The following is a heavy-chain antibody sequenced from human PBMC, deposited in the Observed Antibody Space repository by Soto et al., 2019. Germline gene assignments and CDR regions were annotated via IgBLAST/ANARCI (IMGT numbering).Heavy chain of an antibody. CDR2: INPNSGGT. CDR3: ARADRSGFSSHFGS. CDR1: GYTFTVRY. Sequence: ASVKVSCKASGYTFTVRYMHWVRQAPGQGLEWMGWINPNSGGTNYARKFQGRVTITRDTANSTAYMELSRLTFDDTAVYYCARADRSGFSSHFGSWGQGTLVTGSA. V-gene: IGHV1-2*02. D-gene: IGHD3-22*01. J-gene: IGHJ4*02.